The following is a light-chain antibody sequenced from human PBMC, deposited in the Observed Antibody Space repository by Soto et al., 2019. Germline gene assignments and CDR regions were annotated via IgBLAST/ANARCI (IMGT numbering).Light chain of an antibody. CDR3: QQYDKWPLT. V-gene: IGKV3-15*01. J-gene: IGKJ5*01. CDR2: GAS. CDR1: QTINNN. Sequence: VMTQAPATLSVSPGERATLSCRASQTINNNVAWYQLKDGQVPRLVIYGASTRATDIPARFSGSGSGTDFTLTISSLQSEDFAVYICQQYDKWPLTFGGGTRLEIK.